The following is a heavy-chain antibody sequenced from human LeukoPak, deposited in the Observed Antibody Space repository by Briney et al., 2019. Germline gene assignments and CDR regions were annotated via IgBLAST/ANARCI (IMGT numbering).Heavy chain of an antibody. CDR1: GYTFTSYG. CDR3: ARVLGIVVVPAAMVPPFDY. CDR2: ISAYNGNT. J-gene: IGHJ4*02. Sequence: EASVKVSCKASGYTFTSYGISWVRQAPGQGLEWMGWISAYNGNTNYAQKLQGRVTMTTDTSTSTAYVELRSLRSDDTAVYYCARVLGIVVVPAAMVPPFDYWGQGTLVTVSS. D-gene: IGHD2-2*01. V-gene: IGHV1-18*01.